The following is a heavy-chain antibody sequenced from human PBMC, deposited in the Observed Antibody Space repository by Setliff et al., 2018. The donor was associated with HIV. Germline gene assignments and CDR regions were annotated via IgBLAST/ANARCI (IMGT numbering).Heavy chain of an antibody. CDR2: ISSSGRNI. CDR3: ARGAGSYYYYYYMDV. CDR1: GINFKSSH. D-gene: IGHD6-25*01. J-gene: IGHJ6*03. V-gene: IGHV3-23*01. Sequence: GGSLRLSCVASGINFKSSHMNWVRQAPGKGLEWVSSISSSGRNINYADSVKGRFTISRDNYKNTLYLQMNSLRAEDTAVYYCARGAGSYYYYYYMDVWGKGTTVTVSS.